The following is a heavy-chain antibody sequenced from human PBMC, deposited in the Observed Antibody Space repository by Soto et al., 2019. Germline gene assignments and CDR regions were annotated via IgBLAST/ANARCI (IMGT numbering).Heavy chain of an antibody. J-gene: IGHJ4*02. CDR2: INPSGGST. D-gene: IGHD3-22*01. Sequence: GASVKVSCKASGYTFTSYYMHWVRQAPGQGLEWMGIINPSGGSTSYAQKFQGRVTMTRDTSTSTVYMELSSLRSEDTAVYYCARDYYYDSSGYYSYYFDYWGQGTLVTGSS. CDR3: ARDYYYDSSGYYSYYFDY. CDR1: GYTFTSYY. V-gene: IGHV1-46*01.